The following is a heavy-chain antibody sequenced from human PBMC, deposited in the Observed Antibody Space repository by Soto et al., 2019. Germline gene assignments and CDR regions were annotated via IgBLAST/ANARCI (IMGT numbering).Heavy chain of an antibody. CDR1: GFTFSNYP. D-gene: IGHD3-10*01. Sequence: GGSLRLSCAASGFTFSNYPIHWLRQAPGKGLEWVAVISFDGGNENYADSVKGRFTISRDNSKNKIYLQMDSLRPEDTAVYYCAKEEATPRAKGFFDYWGQGTLVTVSS. CDR2: ISFDGGNE. CDR3: AKEEATPRAKGFFDY. V-gene: IGHV3-30-3*01. J-gene: IGHJ4*02.